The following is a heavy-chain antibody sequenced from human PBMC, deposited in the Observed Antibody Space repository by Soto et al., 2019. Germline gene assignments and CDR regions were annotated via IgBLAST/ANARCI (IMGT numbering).Heavy chain of an antibody. V-gene: IGHV3-21*01. CDR1: GFTFSSYS. Sequence: EVQLVESGGGLVKPGGSLRLSCAASGFTFSSYSMNWVRQAPGKGLEWVSSISSNSNYMYYADSVKGRFTISRDNAKHSLYRQMNSLRAEDTAVYYCARGDCSSTSCYPLYFDYWGQGTLVTASS. D-gene: IGHD2-2*01. J-gene: IGHJ4*02. CDR2: ISSNSNYM. CDR3: ARGDCSSTSCYPLYFDY.